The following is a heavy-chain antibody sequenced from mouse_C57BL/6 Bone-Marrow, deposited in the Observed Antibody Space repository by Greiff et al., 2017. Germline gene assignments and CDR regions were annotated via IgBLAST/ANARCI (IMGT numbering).Heavy chain of an antibody. D-gene: IGHD1-1*01. CDR2: GQGLEWIG. CDR1: YTFS. J-gene: IGHJ2*01. V-gene: IGHV1-87*01. CDR3: SENSAVYYSSSSYYYGSPYYFDY. Sequence: QVQLQQSGPELARPWASVTISCQAFYTFSRREHFAIRDTNYWMQWVKQRPGQGLEWIGAIYPGTGDTSYNQKFKGKATLTADKSSITAYLQLSFLTSENSAVYYSSSSYYYGSPYYFDYCCQGNTLTVSS.